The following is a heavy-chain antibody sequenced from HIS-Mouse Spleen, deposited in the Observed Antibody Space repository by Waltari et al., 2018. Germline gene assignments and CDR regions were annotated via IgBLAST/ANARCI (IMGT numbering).Heavy chain of an antibody. V-gene: IGHV4-39*07. J-gene: IGHJ4*02. Sequence: QLQLQESGPGLVKPSETLSLTCTVSGGPIRSSSYYWGWIRQPPGKGLEWIGSIYYSGSTYYNPSLKSRVTISVDTSKNQFSLKLSSVTAADTAVYYCARVRLSGSFDYWGQGTLVTVSS. CDR3: ARVRLSGSFDY. CDR2: IYYSGST. CDR1: GGPIRSSSYY. D-gene: IGHD1-26*01.